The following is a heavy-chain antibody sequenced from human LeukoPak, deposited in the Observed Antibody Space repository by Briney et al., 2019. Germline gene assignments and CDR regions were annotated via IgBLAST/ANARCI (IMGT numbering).Heavy chain of an antibody. CDR1: GGSISSYY. CDR2: IYTSGST. J-gene: IGHJ6*03. Sequence: KPSETLSLTCTVSGGSISSYYWSWIRQPAGKGLEWIGRIYTSGSTNYNPSLKSRVTMSVDTSKNQFSLKLSSVTATDTAVYYCARGGSSWYGYYYYYMDVWGKGTTVTVSS. V-gene: IGHV4-4*07. D-gene: IGHD6-13*01. CDR3: ARGGSSWYGYYYYYMDV.